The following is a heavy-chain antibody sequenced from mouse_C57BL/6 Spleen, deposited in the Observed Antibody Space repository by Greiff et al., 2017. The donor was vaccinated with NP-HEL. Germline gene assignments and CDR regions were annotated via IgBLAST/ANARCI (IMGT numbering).Heavy chain of an antibody. CDR1: GFTFSNYW. V-gene: IGHV6-3*01. CDR2: IRLKSDNYAT. CDR3: TENWDDAMDY. Sequence: DVKLVESGGGLVQPGGSMKLSCVASGFTFSNYWMNWVRQSPEKGLEWVAQIRLKSDNYATHYAESVKGRFTISRDDSKSSVYLQMNNLRAEDTGIYYCTENWDDAMDYWGQGTSVTVSS. J-gene: IGHJ4*01. D-gene: IGHD4-1*01.